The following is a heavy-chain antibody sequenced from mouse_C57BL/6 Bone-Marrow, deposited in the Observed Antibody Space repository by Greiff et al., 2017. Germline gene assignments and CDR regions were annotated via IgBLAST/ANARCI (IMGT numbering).Heavy chain of an antibody. J-gene: IGHJ3*01. CDR2: ISSGGSYT. CDR3: ARHEGYDGSFAY. D-gene: IGHD2-3*01. V-gene: IGHV5-6*01. CDR1: GFTFSSYG. Sequence: EVMLVESGGDLVKPGGSLKLSCAASGFTFSSYGMSWVRQTPDKRLEWVATISSGGSYTYYPDSVKGRFTISRDNAKNTLYLQMSSLKSEDTAMYYCARHEGYDGSFAYWGQGTLVTVSA.